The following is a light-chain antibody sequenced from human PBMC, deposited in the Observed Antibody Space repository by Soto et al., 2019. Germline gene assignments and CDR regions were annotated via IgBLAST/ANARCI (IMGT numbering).Light chain of an antibody. J-gene: IGLJ1*01. Sequence: HSVLTQPPSVSGAPGQRVTIACTGSSSNIGAGYDVHWYQQLPGTAPKLLIYGNSNRPSGVPDRFSGSKSGTSASLAITGLQAEDEAYYYCQSYDSSLSGYVFGTGTKVTVL. CDR1: SSNIGAGYD. CDR2: GNS. CDR3: QSYDSSLSGYV. V-gene: IGLV1-40*01.